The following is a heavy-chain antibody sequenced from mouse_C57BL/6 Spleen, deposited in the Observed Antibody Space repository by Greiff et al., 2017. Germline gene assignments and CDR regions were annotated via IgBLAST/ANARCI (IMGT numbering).Heavy chain of an antibody. CDR2: LWGDGST. CDR3: AKHYCGSWYFDV. D-gene: IGHD2-1*01. J-gene: IGHJ1*03. CDR1: GFSLSSSG. V-gene: IGHV2-3*01. Sequence: VKLVESGPGLVAPSQSLSITCTVPGFSLSSSGVSWVRQPPGKGLEWLGVLWGDGSTNYHSAHISRLRISKDNSKSQVFLKLNSLQTDGTTTEYCAKHYCGSWYFDVWGTGTTVTVSS.